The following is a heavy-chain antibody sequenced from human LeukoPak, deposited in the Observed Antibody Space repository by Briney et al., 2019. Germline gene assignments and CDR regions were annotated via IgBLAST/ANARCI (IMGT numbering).Heavy chain of an antibody. D-gene: IGHD2-15*01. CDR2: INPNDGYT. CDR3: ARQGGGQILGINWFAP. CDR1: GYTFRNYY. J-gene: IGHJ5*02. V-gene: IGHV1-2*02. Sequence: GASVKVSCKTSGYTFRNYYLHWVRHAPGQGPEWMGYINPNDGYTYSPRKFQGRVTLTRDMSLSTAYLELNRLSAADTAIYYCARQGGGQILGINWFAPWGQGTTVIVSS.